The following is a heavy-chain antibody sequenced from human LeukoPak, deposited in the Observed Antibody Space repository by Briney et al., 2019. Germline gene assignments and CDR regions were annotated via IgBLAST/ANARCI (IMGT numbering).Heavy chain of an antibody. CDR2: ISSTTTYI. J-gene: IGHJ3*02. D-gene: IGHD3-16*01. V-gene: IGHV3-21*01. Sequence: GGSLRLSCAASGFTFNHYAMNWVRQAPGKGLEWVASISSTTTYIYYADSVKGRFTISRDNAKNSVHLQMNSLRAEDTAVYYCARDGGEDAFDIWGQGTMVTVSS. CDR3: ARDGGEDAFDI. CDR1: GFTFNHYA.